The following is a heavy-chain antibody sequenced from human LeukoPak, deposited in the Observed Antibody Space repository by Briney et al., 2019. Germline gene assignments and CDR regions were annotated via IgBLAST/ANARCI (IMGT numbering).Heavy chain of an antibody. CDR3: ARDPHYYDSSGYYNDY. CDR1: GGSISSRNW. J-gene: IGHJ4*02. CDR2: IYHSGST. Sequence: PSETLSLTCAVSGGSISSRNWWSWVRQPPGKGLEWIGEIYHSGSTNYNPSLKSRVTISVDKSKNQFSLKLSSVTAADTAVYYCARDPHYYDSSGYYNDYWGQGTLVTVSS. V-gene: IGHV4-4*02. D-gene: IGHD3-22*01.